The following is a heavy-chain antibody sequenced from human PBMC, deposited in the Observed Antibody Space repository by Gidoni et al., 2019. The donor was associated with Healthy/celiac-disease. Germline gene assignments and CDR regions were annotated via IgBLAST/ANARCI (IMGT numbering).Heavy chain of an antibody. CDR2: INPNSGGT. CDR3: ARAPPQAGVSGWFYDY. J-gene: IGHJ4*02. D-gene: IGHD6-19*01. V-gene: IGHV1-2*04. CDR1: GYTFTGYY. Sequence: QVQLVQSGAEVKKPGASVKVSCKASGYTFTGYYMHWVRQAPGQGLEWMGWINPNSGGTNYAQKFQGWVTMTRDTSISTAYMELSRLRSDDTAVYYCARAPPQAGVSGWFYDYWGQGTLVTVSS.